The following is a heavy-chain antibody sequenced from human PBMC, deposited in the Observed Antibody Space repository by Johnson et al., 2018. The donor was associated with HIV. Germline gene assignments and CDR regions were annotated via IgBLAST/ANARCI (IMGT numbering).Heavy chain of an antibody. CDR1: GFTFNNYG. D-gene: IGHD6-19*01. Sequence: QVQLVESGGGVVQPGRSLRLSCGASGFTFNNYGMHWVRQAPGKGLEWVAVIRYDGSNKYYADSVKGRFTISRDNSKNTLYLQMNSLRAEDTAVYYCAKGGSAVAVAFDIWGQGTMVTVSS. J-gene: IGHJ3*02. CDR2: IRYDGSNK. CDR3: AKGGSAVAVAFDI. V-gene: IGHV3-33*08.